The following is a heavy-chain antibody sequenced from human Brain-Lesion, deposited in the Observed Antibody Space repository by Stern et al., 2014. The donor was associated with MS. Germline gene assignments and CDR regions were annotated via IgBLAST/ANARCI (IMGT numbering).Heavy chain of an antibody. CDR3: GADVSYQGSGEIDF. D-gene: IGHD3-10*01. CDR2: IKFNAAET. CDR1: GFTFNNAW. V-gene: IGHV3-15*01. Sequence: EVQLVESGGGLVKPGGSLRLCCAVSGFTFNNAWMSWVRQAPGKGREWISRIKFNAAETEDAAPVKGRFIISRDDSKTTLFLQMNGLITEDTAVYFCGADVSYQGSGEIDFWGQGTLVTVSS. J-gene: IGHJ4*02.